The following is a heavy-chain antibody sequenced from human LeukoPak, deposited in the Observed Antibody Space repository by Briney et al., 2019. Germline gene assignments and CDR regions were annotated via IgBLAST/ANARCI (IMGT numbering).Heavy chain of an antibody. V-gene: IGHV4-59*08. D-gene: IGHD6-13*01. CDR3: ARLDSSGWYLGS. CDR1: GGSISGYY. Sequence: SETLSLTCTVSGGSISGYYWSWIRQPPGKGLEWIGYIYYSGGTNYNPSLKSRVTISVDTSKNQFSLKLSSVTAADTAVYYCARLDSSGWYLGSWGQGTLVTVSS. CDR2: IYYSGGT. J-gene: IGHJ5*02.